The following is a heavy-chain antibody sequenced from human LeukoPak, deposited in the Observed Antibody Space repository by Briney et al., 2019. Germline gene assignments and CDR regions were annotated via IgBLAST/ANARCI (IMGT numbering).Heavy chain of an antibody. Sequence: GASVKVSCKASGYTFTSYFMHWVRQASGQGLEWMGIINPSGGSTTYAQKFQGRVTMTRDTSTSTVYMELRSLSSEDTAVYYCSRGPSASDWFVFGGPYWGQGTLVTVSS. CDR1: GYTFTSYF. D-gene: IGHD3-9*01. J-gene: IGHJ4*02. CDR2: INPSGGST. CDR3: SRGPSASDWFVFGGPY. V-gene: IGHV1-46*01.